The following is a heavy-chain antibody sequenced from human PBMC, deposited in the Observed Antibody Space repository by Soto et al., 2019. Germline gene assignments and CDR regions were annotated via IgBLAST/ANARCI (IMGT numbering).Heavy chain of an antibody. Sequence: QVQLAQSGAEVRSPGSSVKVSCRASGGSFSDSAFSWLRQAPGQGLAWVGGIIPMFAATKYAQRFQGRVTITADASTRTGYLALSSLTSDDSAVYFCARGGIVAVPSALSSYDDYTHYRFDSWGQGTLVSVS. J-gene: IGHJ4*02. CDR2: IIPMFAAT. CDR1: GGSFSDSA. V-gene: IGHV1-69*01. D-gene: IGHD4-4*01. CDR3: ARGGIVAVPSALSSYDDYTHYRFDS.